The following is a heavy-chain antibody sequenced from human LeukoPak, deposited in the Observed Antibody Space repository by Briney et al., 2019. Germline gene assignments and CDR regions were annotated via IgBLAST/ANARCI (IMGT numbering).Heavy chain of an antibody. J-gene: IGHJ4*02. V-gene: IGHV4-59*01. CDR3: ARDSRSFDY. Sequence: SETLSLTCTVSGGSISTYYWSWIRQPPGKGLEWIGYIYYSGSTNYNPSLKSRVTISVDTSKNQFSLKLSSATAADTAVYYCARDSRSFDYWGQGTLVTVSS. CDR1: GGSISTYY. CDR2: IYYSGST.